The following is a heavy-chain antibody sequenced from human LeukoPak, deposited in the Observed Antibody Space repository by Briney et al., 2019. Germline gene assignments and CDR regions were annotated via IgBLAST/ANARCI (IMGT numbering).Heavy chain of an antibody. CDR2: IYSGGNT. J-gene: IGHJ4*02. D-gene: IGHD3-22*01. CDR3: ARLHDTSGYTYFDY. CDR1: GFTVSTNY. V-gene: IGHV3-66*01. Sequence: GGSLRLSCAASGFTVSTNYMTWVRQAPGKGLEWVSVIYSGGNTYNADSVKGRFTISRDNSKNTLYLQMNSLRAEDTAVYYCARLHDTSGYTYFDYWGQGTLVTVSS.